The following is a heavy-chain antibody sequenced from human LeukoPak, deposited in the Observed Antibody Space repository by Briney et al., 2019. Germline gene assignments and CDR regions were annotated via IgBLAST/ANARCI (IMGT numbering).Heavy chain of an antibody. CDR2: IRTRPNSYAT. Sequence: GGSLRLSCAASGFTLSGSAMHWVRQASGKGLEWVGRIRTRPNSYATSYAASVKGRFTISRDDSKNTAYLQMNSLKTEDTAVYYCTRFNTAEVTGYYSGMDVWGQGTTVTVSS. CDR1: GFTLSGSA. J-gene: IGHJ6*02. CDR3: TRFNTAEVTGYYSGMDV. D-gene: IGHD6-13*01. V-gene: IGHV3-73*01.